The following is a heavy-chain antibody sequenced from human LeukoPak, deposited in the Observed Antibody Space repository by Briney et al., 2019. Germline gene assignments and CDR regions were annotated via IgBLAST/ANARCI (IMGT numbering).Heavy chain of an antibody. V-gene: IGHV3-30*02. J-gene: IGHJ4*02. D-gene: IGHD6-19*01. CDR3: AKGLARDQWRQAFDL. Sequence: GGSLRLSCAASGFTFSSYGMHWVRQAPGKGLEWVTFIRYDGSNKYYVDPVKGRFTISRDNYNNTLYLQMNSLRAEDTAVYYCAKGLARDQWRQAFDLGGRETRDSVS. CDR1: GFTFSSYG. CDR2: IRYDGSNK.